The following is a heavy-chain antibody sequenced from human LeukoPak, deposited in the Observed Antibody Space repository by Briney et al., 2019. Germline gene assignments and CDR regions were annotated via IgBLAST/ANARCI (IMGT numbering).Heavy chain of an antibody. V-gene: IGHV1-18*01. CDR2: ISAYNGNT. CDR1: GYTFTSYG. Sequence: GASAKVSCKASGYTFTSYGISWVRQAPGQGLEWMGWISAYNGNTNYAQKLQGRVTMTTDTSTSTAYMELRSLRSDDTAVYYCARDPIAAAGRNWFDPWGQGTLVTVSS. J-gene: IGHJ5*02. D-gene: IGHD6-13*01. CDR3: ARDPIAAAGRNWFDP.